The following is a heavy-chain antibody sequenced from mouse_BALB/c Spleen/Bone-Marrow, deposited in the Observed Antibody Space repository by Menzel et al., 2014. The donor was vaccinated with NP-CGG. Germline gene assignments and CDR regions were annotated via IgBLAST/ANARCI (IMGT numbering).Heavy chain of an antibody. CDR3: ARYGNYNAMDY. Sequence: EVKLLESGPGLVKPSQSLSLTCSVTGYSITSGYYWNWIRQFPGNKLEWMGYISYDGSNNYNPSLKNRISITRDTSKNQFFLKLNSVTTEDTATYYCARYGNYNAMDYWGQGTSVTGSS. V-gene: IGHV3-6*02. D-gene: IGHD2-1*01. CDR1: GYSITSGYY. CDR2: ISYDGSN. J-gene: IGHJ4*01.